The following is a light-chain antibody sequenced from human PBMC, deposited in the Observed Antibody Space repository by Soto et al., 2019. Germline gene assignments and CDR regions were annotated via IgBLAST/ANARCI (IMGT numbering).Light chain of an antibody. CDR3: QQRNNWPLT. V-gene: IGKV3-11*01. J-gene: IGKJ4*01. CDR2: DAS. Sequence: ECVLTQHTATPSLSPGERATISCMASQRGDSYLAWYQQKPGQAPRLLLYDASNRATGIPARFSGSGSGTDFTLTISSLEPEDFAVYYCQQRNNWPLTFGGGTKVAIK. CDR1: QRGDSY.